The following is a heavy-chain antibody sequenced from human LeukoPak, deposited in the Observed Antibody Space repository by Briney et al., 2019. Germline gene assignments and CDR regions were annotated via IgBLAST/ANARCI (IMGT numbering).Heavy chain of an antibody. Sequence: GGSLRLSCAASGFTFSSYSMNWVRQAPGKGLEWVSYISSSSSTIYYADSVKGRFTISRDNAKNSLYLQMNSLRDEDTAVYYCASLGVVPASVVLDYWGQGTLVTVSS. CDR3: ASLGVVPASVVLDY. CDR1: GFTFSSYS. CDR2: ISSSSSTI. D-gene: IGHD2-2*01. V-gene: IGHV3-48*02. J-gene: IGHJ4*02.